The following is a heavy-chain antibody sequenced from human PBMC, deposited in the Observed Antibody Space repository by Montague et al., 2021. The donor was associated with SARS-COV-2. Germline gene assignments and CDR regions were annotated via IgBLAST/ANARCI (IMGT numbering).Heavy chain of an antibody. CDR3: ARTRMGNYYYGMDV. V-gene: IGHV3-30*04. CDR1: GFTFSSYA. Sequence: SLRLSCAASGFTFSSYAMHWVRQAPGKGLEWVAVISYDGSNKYYADSVKGRFTISRDNSKNTLYLRMNSLRAEDTAVYYCARTRMGNYYYGMDVWGQGTTVTVSS. CDR2: ISYDGSNK. D-gene: IGHD7-27*01. J-gene: IGHJ6*02.